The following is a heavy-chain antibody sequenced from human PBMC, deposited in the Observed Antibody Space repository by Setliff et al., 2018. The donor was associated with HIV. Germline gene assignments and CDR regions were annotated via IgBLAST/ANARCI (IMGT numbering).Heavy chain of an antibody. CDR3: ARGVPLPPPRN. J-gene: IGHJ4*02. D-gene: IGHD1-26*01. V-gene: IGHV4-39*07. CDR1: GGSIRTGAYY. Sequence: PSETLSLTCTVSGGSIRTGAYYWGWIRQPPGKGLEWIGSIYYDGSTSCNPSLKSRVTISGDTSKNQFFLNLTSVTAADTAVYYCARGVPLPPPRNWGQGALVTVSS. CDR2: IYYDGST.